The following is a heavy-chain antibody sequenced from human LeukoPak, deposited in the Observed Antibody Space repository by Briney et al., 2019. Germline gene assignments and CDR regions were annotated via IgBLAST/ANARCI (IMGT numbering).Heavy chain of an antibody. CDR3: ARETMVWTGDYFDY. J-gene: IGHJ4*02. V-gene: IGHV4-30-2*01. CDR2: IYHSGST. D-gene: IGHD3-10*01. Sequence: PSETLSLTCTVSGGSISSGGCYWSWIRQPPGKGLEWIGYIYHSGSTYYNPSLKSRVTISVDRSKNQFSLKLSSVTAAGTAVYYCARETMVWTGDYFDYWGQGTLVTVSS. CDR1: GGSISSGGCY.